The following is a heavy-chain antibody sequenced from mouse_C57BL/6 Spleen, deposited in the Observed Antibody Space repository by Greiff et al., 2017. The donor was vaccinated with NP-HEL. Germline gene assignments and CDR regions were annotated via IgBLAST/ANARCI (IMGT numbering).Heavy chain of an antibody. D-gene: IGHD4-1*01. V-gene: IGHV5-4*01. CDR1: GFTFSSYA. CDR3: AREWSTGGAMDY. CDR2: ISDGGSYT. J-gene: IGHJ4*01. Sequence: EVKLVESGGGLVKPGGSLKLSCAASGFTFSSYAMSWVRQTPEKRLEWVATISDGGSYTYYPDNVKGRFTISRDNAKNNLYLQMSHLKSEDTAMYYCAREWSTGGAMDYWGQGTSVTVSS.